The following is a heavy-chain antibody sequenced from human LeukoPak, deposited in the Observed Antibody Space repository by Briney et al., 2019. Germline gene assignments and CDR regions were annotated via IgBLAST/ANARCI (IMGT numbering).Heavy chain of an antibody. CDR1: GYTLTELS. Sequence: ASVKVSCKVSGYTLTELSMHGVRQAPGKGLEWMGGFDPEDGETIYAQKFQGRVTITEDTSTDTAYMELSSLRSEDTAVYYCATVNFRSWYLFDYWGQGTLVTVSS. D-gene: IGHD6-13*01. J-gene: IGHJ4*02. V-gene: IGHV1-24*01. CDR3: ATVNFRSWYLFDY. CDR2: FDPEDGET.